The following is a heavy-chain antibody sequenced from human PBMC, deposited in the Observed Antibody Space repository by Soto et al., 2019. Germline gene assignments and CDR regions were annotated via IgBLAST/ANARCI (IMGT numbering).Heavy chain of an antibody. Sequence: QSQTLSLTCAISGDSVSSNSAAWNWIRQSPSRGLEWLGRTYYRSKWYNDYAVSVKSRITINPDTSKNQFSLQLNSVTPEDTAVYYCAREITADIVVVPAAIPRSNWFDPWGQGTLVTVSS. V-gene: IGHV6-1*01. J-gene: IGHJ5*02. D-gene: IGHD2-2*02. CDR2: TYYRSKWYN. CDR3: AREITADIVVVPAAIPRSNWFDP. CDR1: GDSVSSNSAA.